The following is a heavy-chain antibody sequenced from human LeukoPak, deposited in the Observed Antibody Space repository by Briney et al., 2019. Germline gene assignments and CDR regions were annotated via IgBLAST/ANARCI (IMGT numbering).Heavy chain of an antibody. Sequence: GGSLRLSCAASGFTFSSYWMHWVRQAPGKGLEWVSYISSISSRSTIIHYADSVKGRFTISRDNAKNSLYLQMNSLRAEDTAVYYCARDKLDYYNYGMDVWGQGTTVTVSS. CDR3: ARDKLDYYNYGMDV. CDR1: GFTFSSYW. CDR2: ISSISSRSTII. D-gene: IGHD3-10*01. J-gene: IGHJ6*02. V-gene: IGHV3-48*01.